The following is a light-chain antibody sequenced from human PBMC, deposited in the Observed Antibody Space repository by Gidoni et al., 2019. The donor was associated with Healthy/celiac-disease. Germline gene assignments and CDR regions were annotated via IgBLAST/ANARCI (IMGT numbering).Light chain of an antibody. CDR3: QQYNSYSYT. Sequence: DIQMTQSPSTLSASVGDRVTITCRASQSISSWLAWYQQKPGKAPTLLIYKASSLESGVPSRFSGSGSGTEFTLTISSLQPDDFATYYCQQYNSYSYTFXXXTKLEIK. J-gene: IGKJ2*01. CDR1: QSISSW. V-gene: IGKV1-5*03. CDR2: KAS.